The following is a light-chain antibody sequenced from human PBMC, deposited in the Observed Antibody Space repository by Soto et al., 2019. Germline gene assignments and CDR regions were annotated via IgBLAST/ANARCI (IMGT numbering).Light chain of an antibody. Sequence: DIQMTQSPSTLSASVGDRVTLTCRASQSVSSWLAWYQQKPGKAPKLLIYDASNMESGVPAMFSGRGFGTEFTLTISILQPEDFAMFYCQQYNSYPWTFGPGTKVDIK. CDR3: QQYNSYPWT. J-gene: IGKJ1*01. CDR1: QSVSSW. CDR2: DAS. V-gene: IGKV1-5*01.